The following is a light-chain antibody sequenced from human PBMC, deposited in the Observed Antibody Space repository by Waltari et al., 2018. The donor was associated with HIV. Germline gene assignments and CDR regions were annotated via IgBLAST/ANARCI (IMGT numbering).Light chain of an antibody. V-gene: IGLV3-10*01. Sequence: SFELTQPPSVSVSPGQTATIACSGHALTKGSPYWYRQKSGQAPELVLYEDTKRPSVIPERFHGSRSGTTATLIISGAQAEDEGDYYCYSTDNSGSHRGVFGTGT. CDR3: YSTDNSGSHRGV. CDR2: EDT. J-gene: IGLJ1*01. CDR1: ALTKGS.